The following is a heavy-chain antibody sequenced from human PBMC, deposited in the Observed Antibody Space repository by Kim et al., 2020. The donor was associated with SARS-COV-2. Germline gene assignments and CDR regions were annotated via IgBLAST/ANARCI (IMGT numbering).Heavy chain of an antibody. J-gene: IGHJ5*02. V-gene: IGHV4-59*13. CDR3: ARVPVDMWPWGWFDP. D-gene: IGHD2-15*01. Sequence: SETLSLTCTVSGGSISSYYWSWIRQPPGKGLEWIGYIYYSGSTNYNPSLKSRVTISVDTSKNQFSLKLSSVTAADTAVYYCARVPVDMWPWGWFDPWGQGTLVTVSS. CDR1: GGSISSYY. CDR2: IYYSGST.